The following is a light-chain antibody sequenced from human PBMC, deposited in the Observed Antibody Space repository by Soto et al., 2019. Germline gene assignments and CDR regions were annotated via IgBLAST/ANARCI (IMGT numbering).Light chain of an antibody. CDR3: QEYDGAPIT. Sequence: ETVLTQSQDTLSLYQRERATLSCRVSHSIRSERLAWYQQKPGQAPRLVIFDASNRASGMPERFSGSGSGTDFTLTIARLEPEDFAVYYCQEYDGAPITFGLGTRLEI. CDR1: HSIRSER. V-gene: IGKV3-20*01. CDR2: DAS. J-gene: IGKJ5*01.